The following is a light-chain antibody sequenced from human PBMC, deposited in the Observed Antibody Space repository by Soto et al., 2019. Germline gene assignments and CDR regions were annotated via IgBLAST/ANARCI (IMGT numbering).Light chain of an antibody. CDR3: QQYGSSPPLFT. CDR1: QSVSSSN. V-gene: IGKV3-20*01. J-gene: IGKJ3*01. CDR2: GAF. Sequence: EIVLTQSPGTLCLSPGERATLSCMASQSVSSSNLAWYRQKPGHAPRLLIYGAFSRATGIPDRFSDSGSGLDFALIISRVEPEDFAVYYCQQYGSSPPLFTFGPGTKVDIK.